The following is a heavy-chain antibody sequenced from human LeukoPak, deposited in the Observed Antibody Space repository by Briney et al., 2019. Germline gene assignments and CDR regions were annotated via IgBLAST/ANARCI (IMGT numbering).Heavy chain of an antibody. Sequence: GGSLRLSCAAAGFTFSNYGIHWVRQAPGKGLEWVAFIGHDGSKEYYADSVEGRFTISRDSSKNTVYLQMNSLRAGDTALYYCAKDRRYSGYGIFDYWGQGTLVTVSS. V-gene: IGHV3-30*02. CDR1: GFTFSNYG. CDR3: AKDRRYSGYGIFDY. D-gene: IGHD5-12*01. CDR2: IGHDGSKE. J-gene: IGHJ4*02.